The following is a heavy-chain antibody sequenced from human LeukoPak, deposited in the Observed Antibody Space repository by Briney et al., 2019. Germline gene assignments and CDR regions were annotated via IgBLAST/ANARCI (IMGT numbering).Heavy chain of an antibody. CDR2: IWYDGSNK. CDR3: ARDPIPALAPPDY. Sequence: GGSLRLSCAASGFTFSSYGMHWVRQAPGKGLEWVAVIWYDGSNKYYADSVKGRFTISRDNSKNTLYLQMNSLRAEDTAVYYCARDPIPALAPPDYWGQGTLVTVSS. J-gene: IGHJ4*02. V-gene: IGHV3-33*01. CDR1: GFTFSSYG.